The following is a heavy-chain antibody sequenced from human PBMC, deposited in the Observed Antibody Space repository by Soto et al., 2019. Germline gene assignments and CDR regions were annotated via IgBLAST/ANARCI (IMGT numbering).Heavy chain of an antibody. D-gene: IGHD3-9*01. CDR1: GFSLTTSGMC. J-gene: IGHJ4*02. CDR2: IDWGDDK. Sequence: SGPTLVNPTQTLTLTCTFSGFSLTTSGMCVSWIRQPPGKALEWLALIDWGDDKYYNTSLMTSVTLSKDTSKNQVVLTMNNMDPVDTGTYERARMLKGGTFDWMQIDYRGQGTLVTVSS. CDR3: ARMLKGGTFDWMQIDY. V-gene: IGHV2-70*01.